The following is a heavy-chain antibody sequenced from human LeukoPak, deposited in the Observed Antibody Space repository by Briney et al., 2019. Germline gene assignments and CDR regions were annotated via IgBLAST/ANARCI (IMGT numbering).Heavy chain of an antibody. CDR3: AGGREVVRFDP. V-gene: IGHV1-46*01. CDR1: GYTFTSYY. Sequence: ASVKVSCKASGYTFTSYYMHWVRQAPGQGLEWMGIINPSGGSTSYAQQIQGRVTMTTEMSTRTVYMELSSLRCEDTALYYFAGGREVVRFDPWGQGTLVTVSS. D-gene: IGHD2-2*01. J-gene: IGHJ5*02. CDR2: INPSGGST.